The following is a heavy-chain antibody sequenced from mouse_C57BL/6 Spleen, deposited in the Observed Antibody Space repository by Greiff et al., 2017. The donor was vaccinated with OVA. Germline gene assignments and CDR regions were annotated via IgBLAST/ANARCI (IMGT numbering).Heavy chain of an antibody. D-gene: IGHD2-5*01. CDR2: IYPSDSET. Sequence: QVQLQQSGAELVRPGSSVKLSCKASGYTFTSYWMDWVKQRPGQGLEWIGNIYPSDSETHYNQKFKDKATLTVDKSSSTAYMQLSSLTSEDSAVYYCARSYSNLPYYAMDYWGQGTSVTVSS. CDR3: ARSYSNLPYYAMDY. CDR1: GYTFTSYW. V-gene: IGHV1-61*01. J-gene: IGHJ4*01.